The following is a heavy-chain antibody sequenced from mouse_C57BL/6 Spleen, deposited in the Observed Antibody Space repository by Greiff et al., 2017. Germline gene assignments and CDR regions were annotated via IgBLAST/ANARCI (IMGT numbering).Heavy chain of an antibody. CDR3: ARQDSYYAMDY. CDR2: IYPGSGNT. J-gene: IGHJ4*01. Sequence: QVQLQQSGPELVKPGASVQISCKASGYSFTSYYIHWVKQRPGQGLEWIGWIYPGSGNTKYNEKFKGKATLTADTSSSTAYMQLSSLTSEDSAVYYCARQDSYYAMDYWGQGTSVTVSS. V-gene: IGHV1-66*01. CDR1: GYSFTSYY.